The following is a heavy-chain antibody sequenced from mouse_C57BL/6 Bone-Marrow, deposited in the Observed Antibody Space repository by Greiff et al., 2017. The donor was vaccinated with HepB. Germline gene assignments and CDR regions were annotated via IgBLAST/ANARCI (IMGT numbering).Heavy chain of an antibody. CDR2: INPNNGGT. J-gene: IGHJ2*01. CDR3: ARRDPGQLRPGDY. D-gene: IGHD3-2*02. Sequence: EVQLQQSGPELVKPGASVKISCKASGYTFTDYYMNWVKQSHGKSLEWIGDINPNNGGTSYNQKFKGKATLTVDKSSSTAYMELRSLTSEDSAVYYCARRDPGQLRPGDYWGQGTTLTVSS. V-gene: IGHV1-26*01. CDR1: GYTFTDYY.